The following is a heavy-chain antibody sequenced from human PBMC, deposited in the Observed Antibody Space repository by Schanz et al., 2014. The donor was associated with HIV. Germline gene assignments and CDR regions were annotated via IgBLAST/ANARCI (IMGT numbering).Heavy chain of an antibody. CDR1: GFLFSSYG. Sequence: EVQLLESGGGLVQPGGSLRLSCAVSGFLFSSYGMSWVRQAPGKGLEWVSIISGGGGKTYYADSVKGRFTISRDNSKNTLYLQMNSLRAEDTAVYYCAKCTTMVRGTGMDVWGQGTTVTVSS. CDR3: AKCTTMVRGTGMDV. J-gene: IGHJ6*02. V-gene: IGHV3-23*01. D-gene: IGHD3-10*01. CDR2: ISGGGGKT.